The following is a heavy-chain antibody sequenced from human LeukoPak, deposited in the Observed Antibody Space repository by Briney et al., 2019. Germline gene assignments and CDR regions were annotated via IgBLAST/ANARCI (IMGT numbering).Heavy chain of an antibody. J-gene: IGHJ4*02. CDR3: ARGRCSDTSCYHYFDF. CDR2: VYASGST. V-gene: IGHV4-4*07. Sequence: PSETLSLTCTVSGGSISTYYWTWIRQPAGKGLEWIGRVYASGSTNYNPSLKTRVTMSVDTSRNQFSLKLSSVTAADTAVYYCARGRCSDTSCYHYFDFWGQGTLVTVSS. D-gene: IGHD2-2*01. CDR1: GGSISTYY.